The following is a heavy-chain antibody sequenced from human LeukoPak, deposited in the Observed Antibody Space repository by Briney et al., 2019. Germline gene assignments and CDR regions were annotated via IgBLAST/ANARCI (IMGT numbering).Heavy chain of an antibody. J-gene: IGHJ4*02. CDR3: AKDRDILRYSSGWYNFDY. V-gene: IGHV3-23*01. CDR1: GFTFSTYA. D-gene: IGHD6-19*01. Sequence: GGSLRLSCAASGFTFSTYAMSWVRQAPGKGLEWVSVISGSGGSTYYADSVKGRFTISRDNSKNTMYLQMKSLRADDTAVYYCAKDRDILRYSSGWYNFDYWGQGTLVAVSS. CDR2: ISGSGGST.